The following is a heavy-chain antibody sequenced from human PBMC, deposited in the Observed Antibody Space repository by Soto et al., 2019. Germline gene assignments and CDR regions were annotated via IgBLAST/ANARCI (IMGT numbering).Heavy chain of an antibody. CDR1: GFTFTRYS. CDR2: ISSTTNYI. Sequence: NPGGSLRLSFAASGFTFTRYSMNWVRQAPGKGLEWVSSISSTTNYIYYGDSMKGRFTISRDNAKNSLYLEMNSLRAEDTAVYYCARESEDLTSNFDYWGQGTLVTVSS. CDR3: ARESEDLTSNFDY. J-gene: IGHJ4*02. V-gene: IGHV3-21*06.